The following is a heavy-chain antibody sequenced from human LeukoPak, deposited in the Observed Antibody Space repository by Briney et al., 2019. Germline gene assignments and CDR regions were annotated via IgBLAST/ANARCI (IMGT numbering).Heavy chain of an antibody. CDR3: ASKRSGYYSGFFDY. J-gene: IGHJ4*02. D-gene: IGHD3-22*01. V-gene: IGHV4-59*08. Sequence: SETLSLTCTVSGGSINNYYWSWVRQPPGKGLEWIGYVFYTGYTHYNPSLKSRVTISVDTSKNQFSLKLRSLTAADTAVYYCASKRSGYYSGFFDYWGQGTLVTVSS. CDR2: VFYTGYT. CDR1: GGSINNYY.